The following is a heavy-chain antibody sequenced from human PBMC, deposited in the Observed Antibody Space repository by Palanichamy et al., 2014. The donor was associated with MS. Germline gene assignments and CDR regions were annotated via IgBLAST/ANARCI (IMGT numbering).Heavy chain of an antibody. J-gene: IGHJ4*02. D-gene: IGHD2-2*01. CDR3: ARCSSTSWNDCYYFDY. V-gene: IGHV4-39*01. Sequence: QLQLQESGPGLVKPSETLSLTCTVSGGSISSSSYYWGWIRQPPGKGLEWIGSIYYSGSTYYNPSLKSRVTISVDTSKNQFSLKLSSVTAADTAVYYCARCSSTSWNDCYYFDYWGQGTLVTVSS. CDR2: IYYSGST. CDR1: GGSISSSSYY.